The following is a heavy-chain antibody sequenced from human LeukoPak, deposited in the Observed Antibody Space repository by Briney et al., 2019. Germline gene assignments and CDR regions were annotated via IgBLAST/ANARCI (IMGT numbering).Heavy chain of an antibody. Sequence: GGSLRLSCAASGFTFRSYGMHWVRQAPGKGLEWVAVISYDGSNKYYADSVKGRFTISRDNSKNTLYLQMNSLRAEDTAVYYCAKDRGMTGWGQGTLVTVSS. CDR1: GFTFRSYG. D-gene: IGHD3-10*01. CDR3: AKDRGMTG. J-gene: IGHJ4*02. CDR2: ISYDGSNK. V-gene: IGHV3-30*18.